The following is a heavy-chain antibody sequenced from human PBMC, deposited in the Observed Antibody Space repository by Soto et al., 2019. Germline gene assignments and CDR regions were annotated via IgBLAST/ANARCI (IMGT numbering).Heavy chain of an antibody. CDR1: GFTFSSYA. D-gene: IGHD2-15*01. CDR3: AKVAGSGGSATKLYYYYGMDV. Sequence: GGSLRLSCAASGFTFSSYAMSWVRQAPGKGLEWVSAISGSGGSTYYADSVKGRFTISRDNSKNTLYLQMNSLRAEDTAVYYCAKVAGSGGSATKLYYYYGMDVWGQGTTVTVS. V-gene: IGHV3-23*01. J-gene: IGHJ6*02. CDR2: ISGSGGST.